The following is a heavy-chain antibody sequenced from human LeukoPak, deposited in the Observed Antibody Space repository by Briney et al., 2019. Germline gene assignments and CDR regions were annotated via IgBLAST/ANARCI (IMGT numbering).Heavy chain of an antibody. Sequence: GASLRLSCAASGFTFSTYAVHWVRQAPGKGLEWVALISYDGSNKYYADSVKGRFTISGDNSKNTLYLQMNSLRAEDTAVYYCARGPYGDYGDYGMDVWGQGTTVTVSS. CDR1: GFTFSTYA. J-gene: IGHJ6*02. CDR3: ARGPYGDYGDYGMDV. CDR2: ISYDGSNK. V-gene: IGHV3-30-3*01. D-gene: IGHD4-17*01.